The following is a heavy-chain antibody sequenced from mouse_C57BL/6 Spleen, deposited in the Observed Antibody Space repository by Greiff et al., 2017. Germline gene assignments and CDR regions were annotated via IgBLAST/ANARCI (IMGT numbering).Heavy chain of an antibody. Sequence: QVQLQQSGPELVKPGASVKISCKASGYAFSSSWMNWVKQRPGKGLEWIGRIYPGDGDTNYNVKFKGKATLTADKSSSTAYMQLSSLTYEDSAVYFCDYYGSRVTDWYCDVWGTGTTVTVSS. CDR1: GYAFSSSW. CDR3: DYYGSRVTDWYCDV. CDR2: IYPGDGDT. D-gene: IGHD1-1*01. V-gene: IGHV1-82*01. J-gene: IGHJ1*03.